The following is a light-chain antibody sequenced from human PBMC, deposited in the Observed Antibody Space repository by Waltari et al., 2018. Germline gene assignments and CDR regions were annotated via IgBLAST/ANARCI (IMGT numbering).Light chain of an antibody. Sequence: QSALPQPASVSGPPGQSITISCTGTSSDVGFYNYVSWYQQHPGKAPTLIIYDVSERPSGVSDRFSGSKSGNTASLTISGLQAEDESDYYCNSYAGSSSWVFGGGTKLTVL. CDR3: NSYAGSSSWV. CDR1: SSDVGFYNY. V-gene: IGLV2-14*01. CDR2: DVS. J-gene: IGLJ3*02.